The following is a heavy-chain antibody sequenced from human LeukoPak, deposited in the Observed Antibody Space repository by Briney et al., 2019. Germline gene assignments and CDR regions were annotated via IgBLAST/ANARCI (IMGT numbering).Heavy chain of an antibody. D-gene: IGHD5-24*01. V-gene: IGHV3-30-3*01. CDR3: ARDREMATIYYYYGMDV. J-gene: IGHJ6*02. CDR1: GFTFSSYA. CDR2: XXYDGSNK. Sequence: PGRSLRLSCAASGFTFSSYAMHWARQAPGKGLXXXXXXXYDGSNKYYADSVKGRFTISRDNSKNTLYLQMNSLRAEDTAVYYCARDREMATIYYYYGMDVWGQGTTVTVSS.